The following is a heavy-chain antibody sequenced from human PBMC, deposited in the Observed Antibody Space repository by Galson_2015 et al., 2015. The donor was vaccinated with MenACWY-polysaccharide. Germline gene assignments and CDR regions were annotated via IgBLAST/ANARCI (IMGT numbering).Heavy chain of an antibody. CDR3: ARGRRDTAVAAPAAVLLDY. Sequence: SVKVSCKASGYTFSSYDINWVRQATGQRLKWMGWMNPNSGNTGYAQKFQGRVTMTRNTSISTAYMELSSLTSEDTAVYYCARGRRDTAVAAPAAVLLDYWGQ. V-gene: IGHV1-8*01. CDR2: MNPNSGNT. D-gene: IGHD6-19*01. J-gene: IGHJ4*02. CDR1: GYTFSSYD.